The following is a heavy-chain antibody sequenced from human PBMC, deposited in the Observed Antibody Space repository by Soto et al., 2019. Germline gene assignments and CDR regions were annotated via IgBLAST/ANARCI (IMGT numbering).Heavy chain of an antibody. J-gene: IGHJ6*02. V-gene: IGHV3-23*01. CDR3: VKGYWKGDV. CDR1: GFTFSTYA. D-gene: IGHD1-1*01. Sequence: VQLLESGGGLVQPGGSLRLSCAASGFTFSTYAMNWVRQATGNGLEWVSAISGSGGSIHYADSVKGRFTISRDNSKNTLYLQMNSLRDEDTAVYHCVKGYWKGDVWGQGTTVTVSS. CDR2: ISGSGGSI.